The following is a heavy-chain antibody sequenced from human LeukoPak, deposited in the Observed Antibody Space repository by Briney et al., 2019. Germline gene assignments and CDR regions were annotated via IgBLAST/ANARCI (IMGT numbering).Heavy chain of an antibody. Sequence: ASVKVSCKASGYTFTSYDINWVRQAPGQGLEWMGGIIPIFGTSNYAQKLQGRVTISTDESTSTAYMEVSSLRSEDTAIYYCARGLDASMETAYDYWGQGTLVTVSS. CDR3: ARGLDASMETAYDY. V-gene: IGHV1-69*05. J-gene: IGHJ4*02. CDR2: IIPIFGTS. D-gene: IGHD5-18*01. CDR1: GYTFTSYD.